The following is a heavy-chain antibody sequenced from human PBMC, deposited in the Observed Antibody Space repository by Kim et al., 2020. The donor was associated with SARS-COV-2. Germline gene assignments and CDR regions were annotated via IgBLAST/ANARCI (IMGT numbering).Heavy chain of an antibody. CDR3: ATTGACSF. V-gene: IGHV3-7*01. CDR2: DGSDK. Sequence: DGSDKYYVDSVRGRFTSSRANAKNSLFLQMNSLRAEDTAIYYCATTGACSFWGQGALVTVSS. J-gene: IGHJ4*02. D-gene: IGHD7-27*01.